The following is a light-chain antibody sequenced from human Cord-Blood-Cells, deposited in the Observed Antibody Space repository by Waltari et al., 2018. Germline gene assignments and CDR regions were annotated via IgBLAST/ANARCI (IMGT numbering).Light chain of an antibody. CDR3: SSYTSSSTWV. CDR2: DVS. Sequence: QSALTQPASVSGSPGQSITISCTGTSRDVGGYNYVSWYQQHPGKPPNLMIYDVSKRPSGVSNRFSGSKSGNTASLTISGLQAEDEADYYCSSYTSSSTWVFGGGTKLTVL. J-gene: IGLJ3*02. V-gene: IGLV2-14*01. CDR1: SRDVGGYNY.